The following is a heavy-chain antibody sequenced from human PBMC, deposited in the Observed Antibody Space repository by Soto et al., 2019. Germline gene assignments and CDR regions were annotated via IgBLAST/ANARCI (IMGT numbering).Heavy chain of an antibody. CDR3: ARVDTMIVVTLGYYFYC. CDR2: ISAYNGNT. Sequence: ASVKVSCKASGYTFTSYGISWVRQAPGQGLEWMGWISAYNGNTNYAQKLQGRVTMTTDTSTSTAYMELRSLRSDDTAVYYCARVDTMIVVTLGYYFYCWGQGTLVTVSS. V-gene: IGHV1-18*01. CDR1: GYTFTSYG. D-gene: IGHD3-22*01. J-gene: IGHJ4*02.